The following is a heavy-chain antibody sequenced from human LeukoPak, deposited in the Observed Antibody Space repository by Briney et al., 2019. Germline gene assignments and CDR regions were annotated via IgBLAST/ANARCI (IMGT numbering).Heavy chain of an antibody. V-gene: IGHV4-59*12. J-gene: IGHJ6*02. Sequence: SETLSLTCTVSGGSISSYYWSWIRQPPGKGLEWIGYIYYSGSTNYNPSLKSRVTISVDTSKNQFSLKLSSVTAADTAVYYCARIDYYGSGSPYYYGMDVWGQGTTVTVSS. CDR1: GGSISSYY. D-gene: IGHD3-10*01. CDR2: IYYSGST. CDR3: ARIDYYGSGSPYYYGMDV.